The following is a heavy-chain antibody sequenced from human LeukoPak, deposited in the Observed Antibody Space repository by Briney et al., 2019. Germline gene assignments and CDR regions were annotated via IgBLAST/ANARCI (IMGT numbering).Heavy chain of an antibody. CDR1: GFTFSSYA. CDR3: TRRGMATISDY. Sequence: GGSLRLSCAASGFTFSSYAMHWVRQASGKGLEWVGRIRSKANSYATAYAASVKGRFTISRDDSKNTAYLQMNSLKTEDTAVYYCTRRGMATISDYWGQGTLVTVSS. V-gene: IGHV3-73*01. D-gene: IGHD5-24*01. CDR2: IRSKANSYAT. J-gene: IGHJ4*02.